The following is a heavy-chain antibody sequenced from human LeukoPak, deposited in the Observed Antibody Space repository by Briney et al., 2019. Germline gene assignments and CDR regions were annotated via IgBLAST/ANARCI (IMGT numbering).Heavy chain of an antibody. J-gene: IGHJ6*03. CDR3: ARSGAYGYDYYYYYMDV. V-gene: IGHV1-18*01. Sequence: ASVKVSCKASGYTFSSYGISWVRQAPGQGLEWMGWISAYNGNTNYAQKVQGRVTMTTDTSTSTAYMEVKSLRSDDTAVYYCARSGAYGYDYYYYYMDVWGKGTTVTVSS. CDR1: GYTFSSYG. CDR2: ISAYNGNT. D-gene: IGHD5-12*01.